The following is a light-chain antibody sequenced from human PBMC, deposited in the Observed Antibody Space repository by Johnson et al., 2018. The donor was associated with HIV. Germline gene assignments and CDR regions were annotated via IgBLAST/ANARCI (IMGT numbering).Light chain of an antibody. Sequence: QSVLTQPPSVSAAPGQKVTISCSGSSSNIGNNYVSWYQQLPGTAPKLLIYDNNKRPSGIPDRFSASKSGTSATLGITGLQTGDEADYYCGTWDSSLSAYVCGTGTKFTVL. CDR2: DNN. V-gene: IGLV1-51*01. CDR1: SSNIGNNY. CDR3: GTWDSSLSAYV. J-gene: IGLJ1*01.